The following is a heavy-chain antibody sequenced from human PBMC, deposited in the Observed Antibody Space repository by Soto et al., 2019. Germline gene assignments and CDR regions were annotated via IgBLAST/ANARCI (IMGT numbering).Heavy chain of an antibody. CDR2: INPNSGGT. Sequence: QVQLVQSGAEVKKPGASVKVSCKASGYTFTGYYMHWGRQAPGQGLEWMGWINPNSGGTNYAQKFQGWVTSTKDTSISTDYMEMSRLKTDDTAVYYCERGGIAAAGSYYYGMDVWGKGTTVTVFS. CDR3: ERGGIAAAGSYYYGMDV. CDR1: GYTFTGYY. D-gene: IGHD6-13*01. V-gene: IGHV1-2*04. J-gene: IGHJ6*04.